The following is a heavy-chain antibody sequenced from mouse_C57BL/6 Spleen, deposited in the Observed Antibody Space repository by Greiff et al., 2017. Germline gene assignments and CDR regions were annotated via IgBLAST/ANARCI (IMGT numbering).Heavy chain of an antibody. J-gene: IGHJ4*01. D-gene: IGHD1-1*01. CDR1: GYSFTSYY. CDR3: ANYDGSSKDYAMDY. Sequence: QVQLQQSGPGLVKPGASVKISCTASGYSFTSYYIHWVNQRPAQGLEWIGWINPGSGNTKYNAKCKGKATLTADTSSSTAYMQLRSLTSEDSAVYYCANYDGSSKDYAMDYWGQGTSVTVSS. V-gene: IGHV1-66*01. CDR2: INPGSGNT.